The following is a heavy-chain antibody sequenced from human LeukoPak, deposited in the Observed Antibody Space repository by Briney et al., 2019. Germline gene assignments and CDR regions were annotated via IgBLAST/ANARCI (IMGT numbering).Heavy chain of an antibody. Sequence: ASVKVSCKASGYTFTGYYMHWVRQAPGQGLEWMGWINPNSGGTNYAQKFQGRVTMTWDTSISTAYMELSRLRSDDTAVYYCARGWQWLVMGDWFDPWGQGTLVTASS. V-gene: IGHV1-2*02. CDR1: GYTFTGYY. CDR3: ARGWQWLVMGDWFDP. J-gene: IGHJ5*02. CDR2: INPNSGGT. D-gene: IGHD6-19*01.